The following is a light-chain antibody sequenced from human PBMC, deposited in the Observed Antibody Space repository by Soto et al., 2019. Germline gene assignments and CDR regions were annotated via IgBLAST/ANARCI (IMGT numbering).Light chain of an antibody. Sequence: DIQMIQSPSTLSASVGDRVTITCRASQSISSWLAWYQQKPGKAPKLLIYKASSLESGVPSRFSGSGSGTEFTLTISSLQPDDFATYYCQQYNRYPFTFGPGTKVDIK. CDR1: QSISSW. CDR3: QQYNRYPFT. J-gene: IGKJ3*01. CDR2: KAS. V-gene: IGKV1-5*03.